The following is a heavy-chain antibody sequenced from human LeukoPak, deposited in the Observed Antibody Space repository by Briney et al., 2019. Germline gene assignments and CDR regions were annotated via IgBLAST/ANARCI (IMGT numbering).Heavy chain of an antibody. Sequence: SETLCLTCTVSGGSISSYYWSWIRQPPGKGLEWIGYIYYSGSTNYNPSLKSRVTISVDTSKNQFSLKLSSVTAADTAVYYCARETRYYDTSGFDYWGQGTRFTVSS. D-gene: IGHD3-22*01. CDR3: ARETRYYDTSGFDY. CDR2: IYYSGST. CDR1: GGSISSYY. J-gene: IGHJ4*02. V-gene: IGHV4-59*01.